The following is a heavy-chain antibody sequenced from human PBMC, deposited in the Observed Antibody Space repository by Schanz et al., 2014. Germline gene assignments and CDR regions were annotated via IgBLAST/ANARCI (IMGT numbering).Heavy chain of an antibody. J-gene: IGHJ4*02. CDR3: AREYSGFDY. Sequence: QVQLQESGPGLVKPSQTLSLTCAVSGGSISSGGYSWNWIRQPPGKGLEWIGYIHYSGNTNYNPSLKSRVTISLDTSKNQFSLKVNSVTAADTAAYYCAREYSGFDYWGQGTLVTVSS. CDR1: GGSISSGGYS. CDR2: IHYSGNT. D-gene: IGHD5-12*01. V-gene: IGHV4-61*08.